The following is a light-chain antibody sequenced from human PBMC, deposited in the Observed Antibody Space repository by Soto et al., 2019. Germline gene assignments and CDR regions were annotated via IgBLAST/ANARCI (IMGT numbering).Light chain of an antibody. V-gene: IGLV2-14*01. Sequence: SVLTQPASVSGSPGQSITISCTGTSSGVGGYNYVSWYQQHPGKAPKLMIYEVSKRPSGVSNRFSGSKSGNTASLTISGLQAEDEADYYCSSYTSSSTDGFGTGTKVTVL. CDR1: SSGVGGYNY. CDR3: SSYTSSSTDG. CDR2: EVS. J-gene: IGLJ1*01.